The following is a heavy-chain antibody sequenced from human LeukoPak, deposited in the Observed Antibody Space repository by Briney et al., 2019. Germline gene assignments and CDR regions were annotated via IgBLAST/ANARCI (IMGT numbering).Heavy chain of an antibody. CDR1: GGSISSDY. D-gene: IGHD3-10*01. V-gene: IGHV4-59*08. CDR2: IYYSGNT. Sequence: SETPSLTSTVPGGSISSDYWCWIRQPPGKGLERIGYIYYSGNTHYNASLKSRVTISVDTSKNQFSLKLSSVTAADTAVYYCAGGRSRGYYYMDVWGKGTTVTVSS. CDR3: AGGRSRGYYYMDV. J-gene: IGHJ6*03.